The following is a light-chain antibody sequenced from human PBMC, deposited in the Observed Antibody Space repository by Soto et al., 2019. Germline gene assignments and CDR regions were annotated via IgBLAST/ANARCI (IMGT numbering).Light chain of an antibody. CDR1: RSDVGTYNL. CDR3: FSYAGSNTYV. Sequence: QSVLTQPASVSGSLGQSITISCTGTRSDVGTYNLVSWYQVHPGKAPKLMIYEGTKRPSEISDRFSGSRSGSTASLTISGLQTEDEAEYSCFSYAGSNTYVFGSGTKVTVL. J-gene: IGLJ1*01. CDR2: EGT. V-gene: IGLV2-23*01.